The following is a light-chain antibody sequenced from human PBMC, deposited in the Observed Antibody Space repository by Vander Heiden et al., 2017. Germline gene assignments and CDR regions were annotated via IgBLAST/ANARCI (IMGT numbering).Light chain of an antibody. CDR3: AAWDDSLNGPV. CDR1: SPNIGSNT. CDR2: SNN. J-gene: IGLJ2*01. V-gene: IGLV1-44*01. Sequence: QSVLTQPPSASGTPGQRVPLCCSGSSPNIGSNTVNWYQQLPGTAPKLLIYSNNQRPSGVPDRCSGSKSGTSASLAISGLQSEDEADYYCAAWDDSLNGPVFGGGTKLTVL.